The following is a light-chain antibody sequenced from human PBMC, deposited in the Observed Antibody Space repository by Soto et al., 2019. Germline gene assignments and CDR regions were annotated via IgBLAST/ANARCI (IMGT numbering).Light chain of an antibody. J-gene: IGKJ4*02. CDR3: QERSNWPRT. Sequence: MSLSPGERPTVSCRASQTVTTYLAWYQQKPGQAPRLLIYDASNRATGIPARFSGSGSGTDFSLTISCLQPEDFAVYYCQERSNWPRTFGRGTKV. CDR1: QTVTTY. V-gene: IGKV3-11*01. CDR2: DAS.